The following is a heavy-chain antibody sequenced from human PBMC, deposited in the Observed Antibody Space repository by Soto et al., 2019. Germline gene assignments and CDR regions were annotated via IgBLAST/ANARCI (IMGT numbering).Heavy chain of an antibody. V-gene: IGHV6-1*01. CDR1: GDSVSSNSAA. J-gene: IGHJ6*02. Sequence: SQTLSLTCVISGDSVSSNSAAWNWIRQSPSRGLEWLGRTYYRSKWYNDYAVSVKSRITINPDTSKNQFSLQLNSVTPEDTAVYYCARDRLQLPGNYYYYGMDVWGQGTTVTVSS. CDR2: TYYRSKWYN. D-gene: IGHD2-2*01. CDR3: ARDRLQLPGNYYYYGMDV.